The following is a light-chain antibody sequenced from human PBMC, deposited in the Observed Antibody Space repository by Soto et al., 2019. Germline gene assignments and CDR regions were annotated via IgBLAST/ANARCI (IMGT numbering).Light chain of an antibody. J-gene: IGKJ1*01. CDR1: QNINIW. CDR2: EAS. V-gene: IGKV1-5*03. Sequence: DIQMTQSPSTLSASVGDRVTITCRASQNINIWLAWYQQKPGKAPKFLIYEASTLQSGVPSRFSGSGSGTEFSLTISSRQPDDFATYYCQQHKTYSRTFGQGTKVEIK. CDR3: QQHKTYSRT.